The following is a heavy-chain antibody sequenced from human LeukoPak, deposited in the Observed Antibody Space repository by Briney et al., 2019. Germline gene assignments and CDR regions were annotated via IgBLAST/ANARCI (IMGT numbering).Heavy chain of an antibody. V-gene: IGHV3-74*01. CDR1: GFTFSSYW. J-gene: IGHJ2*01. CDR3: ARVRKYSGYYSWYFDL. Sequence: GGSLRLSCAASGFTFSSYWMHWVRQAPGKGLVWVSRINSVGSSTTYADSVKGRFTISRDNAKNTLYLQMNSLRAEDTAVYYCARVRKYSGYYSWYFDLWGRGTLVTVSS. D-gene: IGHD5-12*01. CDR2: INSVGSST.